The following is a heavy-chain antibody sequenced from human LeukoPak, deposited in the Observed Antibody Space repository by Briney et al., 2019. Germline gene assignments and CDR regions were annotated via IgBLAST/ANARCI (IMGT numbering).Heavy chain of an antibody. V-gene: IGHV1-69*13. CDR1: GGTFSSYA. J-gene: IGHJ4*02. CDR2: ILPIFGTA. CDR3: ASDYGGNSDY. Sequence: GASVKVSCKASGGTFSSYAISWVRQAPGQGLEWMGGILPIFGTANYAQKFQGRVTITADESTSTAYMELSSLRSEDTAVYYCASDYGGNSDYWGQGTLVTVSS. D-gene: IGHD4-23*01.